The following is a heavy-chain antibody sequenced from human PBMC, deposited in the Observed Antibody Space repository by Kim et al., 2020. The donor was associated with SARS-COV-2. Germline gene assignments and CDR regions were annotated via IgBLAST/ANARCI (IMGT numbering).Heavy chain of an antibody. V-gene: IGHV3-23*01. Sequence: TSYADAGQCRLTISRENAKNTLYLQMDSVRAEDTAGYDCAKFSGALSSLDVWGQGTTVTVSS. D-gene: IGHD3-10*01. CDR3: AKFSGALSSLDV. CDR2: T. J-gene: IGHJ6*02.